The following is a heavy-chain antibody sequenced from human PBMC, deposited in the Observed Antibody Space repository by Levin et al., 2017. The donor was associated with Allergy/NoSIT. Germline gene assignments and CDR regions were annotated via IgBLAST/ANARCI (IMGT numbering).Heavy chain of an antibody. J-gene: IGHJ4*02. CDR3: ARDGLLTKSLNS. V-gene: IGHV4-59*01. D-gene: IGHD4/OR15-4a*01. CDR1: GGSISSYY. CDR2: IYYSGTT. Sequence: SQTLSLTCTVSGGSISSYYWSWIRQPPGKGLEWIGYIYYSGTTNYNPSLKSRVTLSVDSSKNQFSLNLDSVTAADTAVYFCARDGLLTKSLNSWGQGTLVTVSS.